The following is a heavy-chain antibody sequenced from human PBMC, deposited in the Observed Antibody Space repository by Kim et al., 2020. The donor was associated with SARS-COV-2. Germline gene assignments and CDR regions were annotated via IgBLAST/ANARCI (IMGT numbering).Heavy chain of an antibody. CDR3: ARLGSGFGPGPADY. J-gene: IGHJ4*02. Sequence: ASVKVSCKSSGYTFTDYYLHWVRQAPEQGLEWMAWINPNSGGTNYAQKFQGRVTMARDTSISSAYMELSRLTSDDTALYYCARLGSGFGPGPADYWGQGTLVTVSS. CDR1: GYTFTDYY. V-gene: IGHV1-2*02. D-gene: IGHD3-3*01. CDR2: INPNSGGT.